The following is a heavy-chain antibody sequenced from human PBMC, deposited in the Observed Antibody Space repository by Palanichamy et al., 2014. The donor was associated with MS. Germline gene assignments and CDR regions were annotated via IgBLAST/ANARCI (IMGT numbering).Heavy chain of an antibody. D-gene: IGHD3-10*01. CDR3: ARHVGDGSGSYFSLVPYSWFDP. CDR1: GDSIRDYY. J-gene: IGHJ5*02. V-gene: IGHV4-59*08. Sequence: QVQLQESGPRLVKPSETLSLTCTVSGDSIRDYYWSWIRQSPEKGLEWIGYFFSSGSNNYNPALRGRVAISADTSRNQYSLNLTSVTAADTAVYYCARHVGDGSGSYFSLVPYSWFDPWGQGTPVTVSS. CDR2: FFSSGSN.